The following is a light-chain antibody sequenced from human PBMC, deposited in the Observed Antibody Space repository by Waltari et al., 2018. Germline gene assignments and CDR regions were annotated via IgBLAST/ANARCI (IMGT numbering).Light chain of an antibody. CDR1: QSVSSN. V-gene: IGKV3-15*01. CDR3: QQYKNWPPGYT. Sequence: EIVMTQSPATLSVSPGARATLSCRASQSVSSNLAWYQQNPGQAPRLIIYGASTRATVIPSRVSGSGSGTDVTFTISSLQSEDFAVYYCQQYKNWPPGYTFGQGTKLEIK. CDR2: GAS. J-gene: IGKJ2*01.